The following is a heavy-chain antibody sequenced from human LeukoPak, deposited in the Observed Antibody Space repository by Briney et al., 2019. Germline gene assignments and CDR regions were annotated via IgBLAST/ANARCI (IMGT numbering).Heavy chain of an antibody. CDR3: ARRWVAFYPVNWFDP. CDR1: GGSISSGSYY. D-gene: IGHD2-15*01. J-gene: IGHJ5*02. CDR2: IYYSGTT. V-gene: IGHV4-39*07. Sequence: SETLSLTCTVSGGSISSGSYYWVWIRQPPGKGLEWIGTIYYSGTTYYNPSLKSRVTISVDTSKNQFSLRLSSVTAADTAVYYCARRWVAFYPVNWFDPWGQGTLVTVSS.